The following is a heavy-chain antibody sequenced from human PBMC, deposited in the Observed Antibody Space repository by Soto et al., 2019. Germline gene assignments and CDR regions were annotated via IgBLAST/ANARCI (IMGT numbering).Heavy chain of an antibody. J-gene: IGHJ6*02. Sequence: QVQLVQSGAEVKKPGSSVKVSCKASRGTFSIYAISWVRQAPGQGLEWMGGIIPIFGTANYAEKFQGRVTIAGDESRSTAYVELSSLRSEDTAVYYCACARYSSAYYNGLDVWGQGTTVTVSS. CDR1: RGTFSIYA. D-gene: IGHD5-18*01. V-gene: IGHV1-69*12. CDR2: IIPIFGTA. CDR3: ACARYSSAYYNGLDV.